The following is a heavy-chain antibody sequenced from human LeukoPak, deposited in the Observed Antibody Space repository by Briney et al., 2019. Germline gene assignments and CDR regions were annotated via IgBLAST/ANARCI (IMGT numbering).Heavy chain of an antibody. J-gene: IGHJ4*02. D-gene: IGHD3-9*01. CDR1: GFTFSSNY. CDR3: ARSLLTEADY. V-gene: IGHV3-53*01. Sequence: GSLRLSCAASGFTFSSNYMSWGRRAPGKGVEWVSVIYSGGSTYYADSVKGRFTISRDNSKNTLYLQMNSLRAEDTAVYYCARSLLTEADYWGQGTLVTVSS. CDR2: IYSGGST.